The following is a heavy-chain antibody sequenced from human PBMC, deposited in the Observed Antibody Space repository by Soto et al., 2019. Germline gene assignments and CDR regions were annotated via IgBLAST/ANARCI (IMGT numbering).Heavy chain of an antibody. D-gene: IGHD2-2*01. CDR2: INHSGST. CDR1: GGSFSGYY. Sequence: QVQLQQWGAGLLKPSETLSLTCAVYGGSFSGYYWSWIRQPPGKGLEWIGEINHSGSTNYNPSLKSRVTISVDTSKNQFALTLSSVTAADTAVYYCARGPGSPNFVVVPAAIPSYFDYWGQGTLVTVSS. J-gene: IGHJ4*02. V-gene: IGHV4-34*01. CDR3: ARGPGSPNFVVVPAAIPSYFDY.